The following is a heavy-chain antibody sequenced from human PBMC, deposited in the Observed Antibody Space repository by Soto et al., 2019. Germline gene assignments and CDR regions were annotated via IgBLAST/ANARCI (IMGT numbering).Heavy chain of an antibody. J-gene: IGHJ6*02. CDR1: GFTFSLYS. Sequence: EVQLVESGGGLVQPGGSLRLSCAASGFTFSLYSMSWVRQAPGKGLEWVSYISRSSTGIHYADSVKGRCTISRDDATNXXXXXXXXXXXXXXXVYXXXXAXXWGLDVWGQGTPVSISS. CDR3: XXAXXWGLDV. V-gene: IGHV3-48*01. CDR2: ISRSSTGI. D-gene: IGHD2-8*01.